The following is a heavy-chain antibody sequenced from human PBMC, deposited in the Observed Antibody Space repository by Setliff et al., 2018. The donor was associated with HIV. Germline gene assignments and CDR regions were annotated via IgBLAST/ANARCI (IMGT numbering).Heavy chain of an antibody. CDR1: NGSFNGYY. CDR2: IYYSGST. CDR3: ARTTYSGSYFNDS. Sequence: SETLSLTCAVYNGSFNGYYWSWIRQPPGKGLEWIGSIYYSGSTYYNPSLKSRVTVSVDPSKNQFSLKLSSVTAADTAVYYCARTTYSGSYFNDSWGQGTLVTVSS. D-gene: IGHD1-26*01. V-gene: IGHV4-34*01. J-gene: IGHJ5*01.